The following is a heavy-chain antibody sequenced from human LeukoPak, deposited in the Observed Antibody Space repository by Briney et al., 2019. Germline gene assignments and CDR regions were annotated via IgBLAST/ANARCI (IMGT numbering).Heavy chain of an antibody. J-gene: IGHJ6*03. CDR2: INDSGRA. Sequence: SETLSLTCAVYGGSFSNYYWSWISQPPGKGLEWLAEINDSGRANYNPSLMSRVTVSVDTSKNQFSLRLTSVTATDTAVYYCARRWNYGRNYYIDVWGKGATVSVSS. V-gene: IGHV4-34*01. CDR1: GGSFSNYY. D-gene: IGHD1-7*01. CDR3: ARRWNYGRNYYIDV.